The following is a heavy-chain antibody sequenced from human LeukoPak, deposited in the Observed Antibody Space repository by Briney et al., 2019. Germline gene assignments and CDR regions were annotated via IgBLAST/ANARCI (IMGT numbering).Heavy chain of an antibody. CDR2: ISGSGANT. Sequence: PGGSLRLPCAASGFTFSTYAMSWVRQAPGKGLEWVSLISGSGANTYYADSVKGRFTISRDNSKNTLYLQMNSLRAEDTAVYYCAKDIVAKGDYWGQGTLVTVSS. V-gene: IGHV3-23*01. J-gene: IGHJ4*02. CDR3: AKDIVAKGDY. D-gene: IGHD5-12*01. CDR1: GFTFSTYA.